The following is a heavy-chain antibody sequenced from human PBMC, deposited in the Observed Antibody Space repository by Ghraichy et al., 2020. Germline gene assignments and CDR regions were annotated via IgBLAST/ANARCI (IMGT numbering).Heavy chain of an antibody. CDR1: GFTFSSYS. CDR2: ISSSSSTI. J-gene: IGHJ3*02. D-gene: IGHD3-22*01. Sequence: GGSLRLSCAASGFTFSSYSMNWVRQAPGKGLEWVSYISSSSSTIYYADSVKGRFTISRDNAKNSLYLQMNSLRDEDTAVYYCAREASRDDSSGDAFDIWGQGTMVTVSS. CDR3: AREASRDDSSGDAFDI. V-gene: IGHV3-48*02.